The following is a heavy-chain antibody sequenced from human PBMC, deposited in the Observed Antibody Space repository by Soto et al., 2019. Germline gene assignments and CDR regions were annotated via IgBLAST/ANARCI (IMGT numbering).Heavy chain of an antibody. D-gene: IGHD4-17*01. CDR2: INPSGGST. CDR1: GYTFTSYY. CDR3: ARDFSYGGTMGNWFDP. V-gene: IGHV1-46*03. J-gene: IGHJ5*02. Sequence: ASVTVSCKASGYTFTSYYMHWVRQAPGQGLEWMGIINPSGGSTSYAQKFQGRVTMTRDTSTSTVYMELSSLRSEDTAVYYCARDFSYGGTMGNWFDPWGQGTLVTVSS.